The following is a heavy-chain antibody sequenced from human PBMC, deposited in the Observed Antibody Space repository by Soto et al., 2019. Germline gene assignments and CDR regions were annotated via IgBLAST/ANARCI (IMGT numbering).Heavy chain of an antibody. Sequence: GGSLRLSCAASGFTVSSNYMSWVRQAPGKGLEWVSVIYSGGSTYYADSVKGRFTISRDNSKNTLYLQMNSLRAEDTAVYYCARDSSSSSWYYFDYWGQGTLVTVSS. CDR1: GFTVSSNY. CDR2: IYSGGST. V-gene: IGHV3-53*01. D-gene: IGHD6-13*01. J-gene: IGHJ4*02. CDR3: ARDSSSSSWYYFDY.